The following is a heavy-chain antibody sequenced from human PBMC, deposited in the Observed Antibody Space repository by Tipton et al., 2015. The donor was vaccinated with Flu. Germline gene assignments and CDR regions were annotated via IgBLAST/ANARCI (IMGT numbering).Heavy chain of an antibody. Sequence: SLRLSCAASGFTFSSYWMSWVRQAPGKGLEWVANIKQDGSEKYYVDSVKDRFTISRDNAKNSLYLQMNSLRAEDTAVYYCARGVLEAYDAFDIWGQGTMVTVSS. J-gene: IGHJ3*02. CDR3: ARGVLEAYDAFDI. V-gene: IGHV3-7*04. CDR1: GFTFSSYW. D-gene: IGHD3-3*01. CDR2: IKQDGSEK.